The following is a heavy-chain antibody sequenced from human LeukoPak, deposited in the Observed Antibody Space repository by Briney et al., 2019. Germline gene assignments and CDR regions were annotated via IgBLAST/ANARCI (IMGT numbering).Heavy chain of an antibody. CDR1: GFTFSSYA. J-gene: IGHJ4*02. D-gene: IGHD3-16*01. V-gene: IGHV3-30-3*01. CDR3: AKEPGEGGSAFDY. CDR2: ISYDGSNK. Sequence: GGSLRLSCAASGFTFSSYAMHWVRQAPGKGLEWVAVISYDGSNKYYADSVKGRFTISRDNSKKTVYLQMSSLTIEDTAVYYCAKEPGEGGSAFDYWGQGTLVTVYS.